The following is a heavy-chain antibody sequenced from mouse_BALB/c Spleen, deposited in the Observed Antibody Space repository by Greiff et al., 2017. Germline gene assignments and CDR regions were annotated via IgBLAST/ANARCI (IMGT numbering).Heavy chain of an antibody. CDR2: ISSGGSYT. J-gene: IGHJ3*01. D-gene: IGHD2-1*01. V-gene: IGHV5-6*01. CDR3: ARAYGNYEAWFAY. Sequence: EVQLVESGGDLVKPGGSLKLSCAASGFTFSSYGMSWVRQTPDKRQEWVATISSGGSYTYYPDSVKGRFTISRDNAKNTLYLQMSSLRSEDTAMYYCARAYGNYEAWFAYWGQGTLVTVSA. CDR1: GFTFSSYG.